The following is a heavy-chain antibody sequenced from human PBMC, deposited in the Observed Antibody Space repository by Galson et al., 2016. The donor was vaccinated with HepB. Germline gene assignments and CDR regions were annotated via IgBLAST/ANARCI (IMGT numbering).Heavy chain of an antibody. V-gene: IGHV3-7*01. Sequence: SLRLSCAASGFTFSTSWMTWVRLTPGKGLEFVANINPDGSVKNYVDSVKGRFTISRDDAKNSLYLQMNSLRVDDTAVYYCARDPGFSSFDYWGQGTQVTVSS. J-gene: IGHJ4*02. CDR2: INPDGSVK. D-gene: IGHD6-13*01. CDR3: ARDPGFSSFDY. CDR1: GFTFSTSW.